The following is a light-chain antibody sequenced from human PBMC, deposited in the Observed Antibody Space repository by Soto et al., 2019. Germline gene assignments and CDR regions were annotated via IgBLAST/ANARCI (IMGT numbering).Light chain of an antibody. J-gene: IGLJ1*01. Sequence: QSALTQPASVSGSPGQSITISCTETSSDVGGSNYVSWYQQHPGKAPKLMIYDVNNRPSGVSNRFSGSKSGNTASLTISGLQAEDEADYYCGSYTSSSTLYVFGTGTKLTVL. CDR1: SSDVGGSNY. V-gene: IGLV2-14*01. CDR2: DVN. CDR3: GSYTSSSTLYV.